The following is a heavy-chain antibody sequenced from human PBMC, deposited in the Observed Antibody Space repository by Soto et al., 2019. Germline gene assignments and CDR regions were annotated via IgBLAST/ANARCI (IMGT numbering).Heavy chain of an antibody. CDR2: ISAYNGNT. J-gene: IGHJ5*02. V-gene: IGHV1-18*04. Sequence: RASVKVSCKASGYTFTSYGISWVRQAPGQGLEWTGWISAYNGNTNYAQKLQGRVTMTTDTSTNTAYMELRSLRSDDTAVYYCARDLGYCSSTSCRPFDPWGQGTLVTVSS. D-gene: IGHD2-2*01. CDR3: ARDLGYCSSTSCRPFDP. CDR1: GYTFTSYG.